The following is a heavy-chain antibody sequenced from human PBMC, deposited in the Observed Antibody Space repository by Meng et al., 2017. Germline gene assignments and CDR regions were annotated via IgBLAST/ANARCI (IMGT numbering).Heavy chain of an antibody. CDR1: GFTFSSYW. CDR3: AREGHSSGWPGVDV. CDR2: IKQDGSEK. Sequence: GGSLRLSCAASGFTFSSYWMSWVRQAPGKGLEWVANIKQDGSEKYYVDSVKGRFTISRDNAKNSLYLQMNSLRAEDTAVYYCAREGHSSGWPGVDVWGQGTTVTVSS. J-gene: IGHJ6*02. V-gene: IGHV3-7*03. D-gene: IGHD6-19*01.